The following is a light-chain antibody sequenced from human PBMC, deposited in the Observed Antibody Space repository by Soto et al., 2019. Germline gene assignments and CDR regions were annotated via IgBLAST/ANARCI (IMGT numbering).Light chain of an antibody. CDR3: CSYAGSSTLV. CDR2: EVS. J-gene: IGLJ3*02. Sequence: QSALTQPASVSRSPGQSITISCTGTSSEVGSYNLVSWYQQHPGKAPKLMIYEVSKRPSGVSNRFSGSKSGNTASLTISGLQAEDEADYYCCSYAGSSTLVFGGGTKLTVL. CDR1: SSEVGSYNL. V-gene: IGLV2-23*02.